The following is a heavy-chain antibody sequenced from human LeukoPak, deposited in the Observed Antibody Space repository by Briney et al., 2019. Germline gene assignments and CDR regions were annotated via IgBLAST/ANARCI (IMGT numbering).Heavy chain of an antibody. D-gene: IGHD2/OR15-2a*01. CDR2: IYNSGST. CDR1: GGSISSYY. J-gene: IGHJ4*02. CDR3: VRSLVLLLDY. V-gene: IGHV4-4*07. Sequence: SETLSLTCTVSGGSISSYYWNWIRQPAGKGLEWIGRIYNSGSTNYNSSLKSRVTMSVDTSKNQFSLKLSSVTAADTAVYYCVRSLVLLLDYWGQGTLVTVSS.